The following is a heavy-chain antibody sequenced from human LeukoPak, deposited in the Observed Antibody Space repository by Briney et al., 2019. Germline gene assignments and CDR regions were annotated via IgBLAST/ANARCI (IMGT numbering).Heavy chain of an antibody. V-gene: IGHV3-33*08. CDR1: GFTFSHYG. CDR2: IWYDGADK. D-gene: IGHD3-9*01. Sequence: GGSLRLSCAASGFTFSHYGMHWVRQAPGKGLEWVAVIWYDGADKYYAGSVKGRFTISRDDAKHTVYLQMNTLRAEDTAVYYCARGWYYDILAGPQGADFWGQGTLVTVSS. CDR3: ARGWYYDILAGPQGADF. J-gene: IGHJ4*02.